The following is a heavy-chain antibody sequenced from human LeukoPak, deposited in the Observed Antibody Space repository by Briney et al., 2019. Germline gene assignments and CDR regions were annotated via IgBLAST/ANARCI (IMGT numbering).Heavy chain of an antibody. Sequence: ASVKVSCKASGYTFTSYGISWVRQAPGQGLEWMGWISAYNGNTNYAQKLQGRVTMTTDTSTSTAYTELRSLRSDDTAVYYCARVGSGWDDNFDYWGQGTLVTVSS. CDR3: ARVGSGWDDNFDY. J-gene: IGHJ4*02. CDR1: GYTFTSYG. CDR2: ISAYNGNT. D-gene: IGHD6-19*01. V-gene: IGHV1-18*01.